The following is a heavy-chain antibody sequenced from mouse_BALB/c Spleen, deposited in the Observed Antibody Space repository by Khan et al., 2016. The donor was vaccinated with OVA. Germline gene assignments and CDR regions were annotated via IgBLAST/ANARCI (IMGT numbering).Heavy chain of an antibody. CDR1: GYTFTNNG. Sequence: LVQYGPELKKPGETVKISCKASGYTFTNNGMNWVKQNPGKGLKWMGWINTYTGEPTYVDDFKGRFAFSLETSATTAYLQINNLKNEDTATYFCARVGYAGTMDYWGQGTSVTVSS. CDR2: INTYTGEP. D-gene: IGHD2-14*01. CDR3: ARVGYAGTMDY. J-gene: IGHJ4*01. V-gene: IGHV9-3-1*01.